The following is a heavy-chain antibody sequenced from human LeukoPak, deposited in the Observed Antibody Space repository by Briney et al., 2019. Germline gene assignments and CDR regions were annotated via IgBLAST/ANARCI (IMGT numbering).Heavy chain of an antibody. CDR1: GFTFSSYA. Sequence: GGSLRLSCAASGFTFSSYAMSWVRQAPGKRLEWVSAISGSGGSTYYADSVKGRFTISRDNSKNTLYLQMNSLRAEDTAVYYCAKRTTYYYDSSGYYLDYWGQGTLVTVSS. CDR3: AKRTTYYYDSSGYYLDY. V-gene: IGHV3-23*01. D-gene: IGHD3-22*01. J-gene: IGHJ4*02. CDR2: ISGSGGST.